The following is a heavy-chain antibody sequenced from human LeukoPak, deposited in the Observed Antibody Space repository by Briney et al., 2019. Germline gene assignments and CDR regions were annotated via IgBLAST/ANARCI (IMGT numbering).Heavy chain of an antibody. CDR2: IKSKTDGGTT. D-gene: IGHD2-2*01. Sequence: PGGSLRLSCAASGFTLSNAWMSWVRQAPGKGLEWVGRIKSKTDGGTTDYAAPVKGRFTISRDDSKNTLYLQMNSLKTEDTAVYYCTTAYCSSTSCYLDYWGQGTLVTVSS. CDR3: TTAYCSSTSCYLDY. V-gene: IGHV3-15*01. CDR1: GFTLSNAW. J-gene: IGHJ4*02.